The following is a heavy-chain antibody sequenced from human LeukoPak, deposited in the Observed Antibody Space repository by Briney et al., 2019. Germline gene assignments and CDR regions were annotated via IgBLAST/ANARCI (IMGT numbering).Heavy chain of an antibody. J-gene: IGHJ4*02. V-gene: IGHV3-11*01. CDR1: GFTFSDYY. CDR2: ISSSGSTI. CDR3: ARDGNIAVAGDFDY. Sequence: PVGSLRLSCAASGFTFSDYYMSWIRQAPGRGLEWVSYISSSGSTIYYADSVKGRFTISRDNAKNSLYLQMNSLRAEDTAVYYCARDGNIAVAGDFDYWGQGTLVTVSS. D-gene: IGHD6-19*01.